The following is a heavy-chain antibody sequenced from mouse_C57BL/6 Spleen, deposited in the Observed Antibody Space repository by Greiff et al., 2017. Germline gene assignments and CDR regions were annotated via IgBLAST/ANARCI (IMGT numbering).Heavy chain of an antibody. CDR1: GFSFNTYA. D-gene: IGHD5-1*01. J-gene: IGHJ4*01. CDR2: IRSKSNNYAT. V-gene: IGHV10-1*01. CDR3: VRHEDLSTMDY. Sequence: DVKLVESGGGLVQPKGSLKLSCAASGFSFNTYAMNWVRQAPGKGLEWVARIRSKSNNYATYYADSVKDRFTISRDDSESMLYLQMNNLKTEDTAMYYCVRHEDLSTMDYWGQGTSVTVSS.